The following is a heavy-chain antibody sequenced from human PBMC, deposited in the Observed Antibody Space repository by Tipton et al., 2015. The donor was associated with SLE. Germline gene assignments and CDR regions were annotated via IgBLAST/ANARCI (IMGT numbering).Heavy chain of an antibody. Sequence: TLSLTCTVSGGSIRSDYWNWIRQPPGKGLEWIGYINYSGSTNYNPSLKSRVTISVDKSKNQFSLKLSSVTAADTAVYYCARGVAYYYDSGAFDVWGQGTMVTVSS. CDR2: INYSGST. CDR1: GGSIRSDY. J-gene: IGHJ3*01. V-gene: IGHV4-59*12. CDR3: ARGVAYYYDSGAFDV. D-gene: IGHD3-22*01.